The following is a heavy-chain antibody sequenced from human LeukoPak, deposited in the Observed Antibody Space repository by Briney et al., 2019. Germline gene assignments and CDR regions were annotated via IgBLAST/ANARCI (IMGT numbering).Heavy chain of an antibody. V-gene: IGHV3-23*01. D-gene: IGHD1-26*01. Sequence: PGGSLRLSCAASGFTFRNYVMSWVRQTPGKGLEWVSAITGDGGGTNHADSVKGRFTISRDNSKSTPYLQMNSLRADDTAIYYCAKETSSGNFVTIDCWGQGALVTVSS. CDR3: AKETSSGNFVTIDC. CDR1: GFTFRNYV. J-gene: IGHJ4*02. CDR2: ITGDGGGT.